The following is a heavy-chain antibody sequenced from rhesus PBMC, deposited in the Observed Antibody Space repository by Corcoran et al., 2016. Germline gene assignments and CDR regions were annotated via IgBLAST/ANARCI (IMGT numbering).Heavy chain of an antibody. CDR2: IYGSGGST. V-gene: IGHV4-93*02. CDR1: GGSLSSSNW. D-gene: IGHD3-22*01. CDR3: ARHDLFV. Sequence: QVQLQESGPAGGKPSGTRSLTCAVSGGSLSSSNWWGWIRQSPGKGLEWVGGIYGSGGSTEYSPSLKSRVTISKDTSKNQFSLKLSSVTAADMAVYYCARHDLFVWGPGVLVTVSS. J-gene: IGHJ5-1*01.